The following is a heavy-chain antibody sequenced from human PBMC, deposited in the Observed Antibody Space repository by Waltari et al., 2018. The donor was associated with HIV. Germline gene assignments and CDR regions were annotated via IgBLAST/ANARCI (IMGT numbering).Heavy chain of an antibody. CDR3: ARGLAVIMVYARQGRGWFYP. D-gene: IGHD2-8*01. Sequence: QVQLQQWGAGLLKPSETLSLTCGVYGGSLSGYYWSWIRQPPGKGLEWIGEFNHSGSHNYNPPLNILVTISVDTSKNHFSRKLSSGSAADTAVYYCARGLAVIMVYARQGRGWFYPWGQGILVTVSS. CDR2: FNHSGSH. J-gene: IGHJ5*02. V-gene: IGHV4-34*01. CDR1: GGSLSGYY.